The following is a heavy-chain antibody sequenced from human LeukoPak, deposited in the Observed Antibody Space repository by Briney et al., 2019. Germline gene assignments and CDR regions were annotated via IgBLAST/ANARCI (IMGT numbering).Heavy chain of an antibody. D-gene: IGHD2/OR15-2a*01. J-gene: IGHJ4*02. CDR2: INSDGSWT. Sequence: GGSLRLSCAASGNYWMHWVRQAPGKGLMWVSHINSDGSWTSYADSVKGRFTISKDNAKNTVYLQMNSLRAEDTAVYYCVSFYETYWGRGTLVTVSS. CDR3: VSFYETY. V-gene: IGHV3-74*01. CDR1: GNYW.